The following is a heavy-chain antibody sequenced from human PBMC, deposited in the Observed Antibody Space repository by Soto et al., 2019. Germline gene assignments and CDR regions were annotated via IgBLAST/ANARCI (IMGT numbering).Heavy chain of an antibody. J-gene: IGHJ6*03. D-gene: IGHD3-3*01. CDR1: GGSFSGYY. Sequence: PSETLSLTCAVYGGSFSGYYWSWIRQPPGKGLEWIGEINHSGSTNYNPSLKSRVTISVDTSKNQSSLKLSSVTAADTAVYYCARVEPTNPVPNYFWSGYYSHYYYYYYMDVWGKGTTVTVSS. CDR3: ARVEPTNPVPNYFWSGYYSHYYYYYYMDV. CDR2: INHSGST. V-gene: IGHV4-34*01.